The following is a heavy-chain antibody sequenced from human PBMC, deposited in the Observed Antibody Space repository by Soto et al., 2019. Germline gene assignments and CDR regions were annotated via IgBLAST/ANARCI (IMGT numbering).Heavy chain of an antibody. J-gene: IGHJ4*02. V-gene: IGHV4-59*01. CDR2: ISYSGST. CDR3: ARDDSTGGFDF. D-gene: IGHD6-19*01. CDR1: GDSISRFY. Sequence: SETLSLTCTVSGDSISRFYWSWIRHPPGKGLEWLGYISYSGSTNYSPALRSRVTISADTSKNQSSLKLNAVTAADTAVYYCARDDSTGGFDFWGQGALLTVSS.